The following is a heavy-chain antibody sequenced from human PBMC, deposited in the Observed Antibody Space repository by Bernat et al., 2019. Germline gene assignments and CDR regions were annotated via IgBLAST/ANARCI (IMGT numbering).Heavy chain of an antibody. J-gene: IGHJ3*02. V-gene: IGHV3-48*03. D-gene: IGHD2-15*01. CDR2: IRSSGSSI. CDR3: VRGGYCSGGICYSFNAFDI. CDR1: GFTFRNHE. Sequence: EEQLVESGGGLVQPGGSLRLSCAASGFTFRNHEMNWVRQALGKGLEWISYIRSSGSSIYYAESVKGRFTISRDDAKTSLYLEMNNLKADDTAVYYCVRGGYCSGGICYSFNAFDIWGQGTMVTVSS.